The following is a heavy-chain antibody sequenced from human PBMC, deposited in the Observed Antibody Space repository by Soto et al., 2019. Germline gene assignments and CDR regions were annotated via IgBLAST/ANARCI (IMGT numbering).Heavy chain of an antibody. J-gene: IGHJ4*02. Sequence: PSETLYLTCTVSGGSVSSGSYYWSWIRQPPGKGLEWIGYIYYSGSTNYNPSLKSRVTISVDTSKNQFSLKLTSVTAADTAVYYCARDKITGLFDYWGQGTLVTVSS. D-gene: IGHD2-8*02. CDR3: ARDKITGLFDY. CDR1: GGSVSSGSYY. CDR2: IYYSGST. V-gene: IGHV4-61*01.